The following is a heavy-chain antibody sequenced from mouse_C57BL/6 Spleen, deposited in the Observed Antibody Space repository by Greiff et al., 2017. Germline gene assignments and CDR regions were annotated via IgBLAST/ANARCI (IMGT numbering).Heavy chain of an antibody. J-gene: IGHJ2*01. CDR2: IHPNSGST. Sequence: VQLLQPGAELVKPGASVKLSCKASGYTFTSYWMHWVKQRPGQGLEWIGMIHPNSGSTNYNEKFKSKSTLTIDKSTSTAYMQLSSLTSEDSAVYYCARWGRITFDYWGQGTTLTVSS. CDR1: GYTFTSYW. V-gene: IGHV1-64*01. CDR3: ARWGRITFDY. D-gene: IGHD2-4*01.